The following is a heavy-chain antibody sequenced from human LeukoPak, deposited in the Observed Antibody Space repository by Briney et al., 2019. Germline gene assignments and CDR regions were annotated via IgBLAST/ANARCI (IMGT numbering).Heavy chain of an antibody. Sequence: GGSLRLSCAASGFTFTSYSINWVRQAPGKGLEWVSSISSSSSYIYYAGSVKGRFTISRDNAKNSLYLQMNSLRAEDTAVYYCANVAYSSSWYRYYYYYMDVWGKGTTVTVSS. V-gene: IGHV3-21*01. CDR3: ANVAYSSSWYRYYYYYMDV. CDR2: ISSSSSYI. D-gene: IGHD6-13*01. CDR1: GFTFTSYS. J-gene: IGHJ6*03.